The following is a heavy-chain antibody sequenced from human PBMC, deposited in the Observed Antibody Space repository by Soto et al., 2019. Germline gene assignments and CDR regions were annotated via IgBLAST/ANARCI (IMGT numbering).Heavy chain of an antibody. D-gene: IGHD3-3*01. Sequence: SETLSLTCTVSSGSINTGDYYWTWIRQPRGKGLEWIGYIYYSGTTYYNPSLKSRVSLSLDTSKNHFSLGLTSVTAADTAVYYCARGVDFEGFSPYGMDVWGQGTTVTVSS. CDR3: ARGVDFEGFSPYGMDV. CDR1: SGSINTGDYY. J-gene: IGHJ6*02. CDR2: IYYSGTT. V-gene: IGHV4-30-4*01.